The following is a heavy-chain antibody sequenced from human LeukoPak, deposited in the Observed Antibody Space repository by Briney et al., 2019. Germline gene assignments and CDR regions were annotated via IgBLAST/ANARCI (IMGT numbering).Heavy chain of an antibody. CDR1: GGSFSGYY. D-gene: IGHD3-16*01. V-gene: IGHV4-34*01. J-gene: IGHJ3*02. CDR2: IIHSGST. Sequence: PSETLSLTCAVYGGSFSGYYWSWIRQPPGKGLEWIGEIIHSGSTNYNPSLKSRVTISVDTSKNQFSLKLSPVTAADTAVYYCARGRRTLYKMTPGDAFDIWGQGTMVTVSS. CDR3: ARGRRTLYKMTPGDAFDI.